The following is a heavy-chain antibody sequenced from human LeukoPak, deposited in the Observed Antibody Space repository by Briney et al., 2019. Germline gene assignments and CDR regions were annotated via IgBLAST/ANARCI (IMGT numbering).Heavy chain of an antibody. CDR1: GGTFSSYA. V-gene: IGHV1-69*05. CDR2: IIPIFGTA. J-gene: IGHJ4*02. D-gene: IGHD2-2*02. Sequence: SVKVSCKASGGTFSSYAISWVRQAPGQGLEWMGGIIPIFGTANYAQKFQGRVTITTDESTSTAYMELSSLRSEDTAVYYCAMTLESVYCSSTSCYSSLDYWGQGTLVTVSS. CDR3: AMTLESVYCSSTSCYSSLDY.